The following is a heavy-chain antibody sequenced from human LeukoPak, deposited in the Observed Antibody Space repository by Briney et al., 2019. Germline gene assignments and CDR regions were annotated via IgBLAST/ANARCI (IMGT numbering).Heavy chain of an antibody. CDR1: GYTFTGYY. D-gene: IGHD6-19*01. CDR2: INPNSGGT. J-gene: IGHJ6*03. CDR3: ATVPRYSSGQVYMDV. V-gene: IGHV1-2*02. Sequence: GASVKVSCKASGYTFTGYYMHWVRQAPGQGLEWMGWINPNSGGTNYAQKFQGRVTMTRDTSISTAYMELSRLRSDDTAVYYCATVPRYSSGQVYMDVWGKGTTVTISS.